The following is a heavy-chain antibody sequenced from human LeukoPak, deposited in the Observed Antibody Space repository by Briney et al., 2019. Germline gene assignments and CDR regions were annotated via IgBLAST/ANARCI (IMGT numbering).Heavy chain of an antibody. CDR1: GFTFSSYA. Sequence: PGGSLRLSCAASGFTFSSYAMSWVRQAPGKGLEWVSAISGSGGSTYYADSVKGRFTISRDNSKNTLCLQMNSLRAEDTAVYYCAKAFYYGSGSYWFDPWGQGTLVTVSS. CDR3: AKAFYYGSGSYWFDP. V-gene: IGHV3-23*01. J-gene: IGHJ5*02. D-gene: IGHD3-10*01. CDR2: ISGSGGST.